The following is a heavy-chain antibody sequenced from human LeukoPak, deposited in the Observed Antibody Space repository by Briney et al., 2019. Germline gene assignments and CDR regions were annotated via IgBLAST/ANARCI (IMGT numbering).Heavy chain of an antibody. CDR3: ARHPGIAAAGIDY. CDR2: ISGSGGST. Sequence: GGSLRLSCAASGFTFSSYAMSWVRQVPGKGLEWVSAISGSGGSTYYSDSVKGRFTISRDNSKNTLYLQMNSLRAEDTAVYYCARHPGIAAAGIDYWGQGTLVTVSS. J-gene: IGHJ4*02. CDR1: GFTFSSYA. V-gene: IGHV3-23*01. D-gene: IGHD6-13*01.